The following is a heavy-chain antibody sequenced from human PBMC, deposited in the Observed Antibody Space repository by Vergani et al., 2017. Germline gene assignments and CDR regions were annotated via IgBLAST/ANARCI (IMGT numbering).Heavy chain of an antibody. V-gene: IGHV1-69*12. CDR2: IIPIFGTA. D-gene: IGHD2-2*01. CDR3: ARVLVAGVRVGYFDY. J-gene: IGHJ4*02. CDR1: GGTFSSYT. Sequence: QVQLVQSGAEVKKPGSSVKVSCKASGGTFSSYTISWVRQAPGQGLEWMGGIIPIFGTANYAQKFQGRVTITADESTSTAYMELSSLRSGDTAVYYCARVLVAGVRVGYFDYWGQGTLVTVSS.